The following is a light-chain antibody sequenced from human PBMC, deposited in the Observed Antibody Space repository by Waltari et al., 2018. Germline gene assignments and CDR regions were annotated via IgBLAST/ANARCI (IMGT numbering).Light chain of an antibody. Sequence: SYELTQPTSVSVAPGQTATITCSGDKLGAKYVSWYQHKVGQSPVLVIHQNTKRPSGTPGRFSGSNSGNTATLTISGTQAFDESDYYCQAWDNSYARVFGGGTKLTVL. CDR1: KLGAKY. V-gene: IGLV3-1*01. CDR3: QAWDNSYARV. CDR2: QNT. J-gene: IGLJ3*02.